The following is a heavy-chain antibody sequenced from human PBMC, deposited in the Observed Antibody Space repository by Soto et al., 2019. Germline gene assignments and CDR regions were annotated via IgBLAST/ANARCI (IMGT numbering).Heavy chain of an antibody. CDR1: GFTFSSYA. Sequence: EVPLLESGGGLVQPGGSLRLSFAASGFTFSSYAMSWVRQAPGKGLEWVSAISGSGGSTYYADSVKGRFTISRDNSKNTLYLQMNSRRAEDTAVYCCAKESGGIGGSFDYWGQGTLVTVSS. CDR2: ISGSGGST. D-gene: IGHD2-15*01. CDR3: AKESGGIGGSFDY. V-gene: IGHV3-23*01. J-gene: IGHJ4*02.